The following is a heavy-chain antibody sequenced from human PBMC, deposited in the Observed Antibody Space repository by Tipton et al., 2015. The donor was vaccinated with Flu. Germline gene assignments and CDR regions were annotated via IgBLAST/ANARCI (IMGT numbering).Heavy chain of an antibody. D-gene: IGHD2-2*01. CDR1: GYNFSSYW. J-gene: IGHJ4*02. CDR3: ARFGDRYCSRCGEDY. CDR2: IYPGDSDT. V-gene: IGHV5-51*01. Sequence: QLVQSGAEVKKTGESLKISCKASGYNFSSYWIGWVRQMPGKGLEGKGLIYPGDSDTRYSPAIQGQVIISADKTMCTAYLQWSSLKASVTAIYYCARFGDRYCSRCGEDYWGQGTLVTVSS.